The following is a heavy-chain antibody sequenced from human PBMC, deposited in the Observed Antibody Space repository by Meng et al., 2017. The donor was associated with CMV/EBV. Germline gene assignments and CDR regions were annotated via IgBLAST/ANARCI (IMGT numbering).Heavy chain of an antibody. J-gene: IGHJ4*02. CDR3: ARGSSSGLRNFDF. D-gene: IGHD6-6*01. CDR2: IKQDGSEQ. Sequence: GGSLRLSCAASGFTFTSYWMSWVRQAPGKGLQWVANIKQDGSEQNYVDSVKGRFTISRDNGKNSLYLQMNSLRAEDTAVYYCARGSSSGLRNFDFWGQGILVTVSS. V-gene: IGHV3-7*01. CDR1: GFTFTSYW.